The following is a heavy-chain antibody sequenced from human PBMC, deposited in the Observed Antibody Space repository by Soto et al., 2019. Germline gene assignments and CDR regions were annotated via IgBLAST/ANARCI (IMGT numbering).Heavy chain of an antibody. CDR1: GFTFSSYG. Sequence: QVQLVESGGGVVQPGRSLRLSCAASGFTFSSYGMHWVRQAPGKGLEWVAVIWYDGSNKYYADSVKGRFTISRDNSKNTLYLQMNSLRAEDTAVYYCARENSGSGSFDYWGQGTLVTVSS. D-gene: IGHD3-10*01. CDR2: IWYDGSNK. J-gene: IGHJ4*02. V-gene: IGHV3-33*01. CDR3: ARENSGSGSFDY.